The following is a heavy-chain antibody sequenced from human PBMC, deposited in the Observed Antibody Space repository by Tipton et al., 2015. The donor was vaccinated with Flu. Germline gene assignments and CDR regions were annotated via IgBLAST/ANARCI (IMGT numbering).Heavy chain of an antibody. Sequence: TLSLTCAVSGGSISSSNWWSWVRQPPGKGLEWIGEIHHSGSTNYNLSLKSRVTISVDKSKNQFSLKLSSVTAADTAVYYCARRLSSGYYYPFVYWGQGTLVTVSS. J-gene: IGHJ4*02. V-gene: IGHV4-4*02. CDR3: ARRLSSGYYYPFVY. D-gene: IGHD3-22*01. CDR2: IHHSGST. CDR1: GGSISSSNW.